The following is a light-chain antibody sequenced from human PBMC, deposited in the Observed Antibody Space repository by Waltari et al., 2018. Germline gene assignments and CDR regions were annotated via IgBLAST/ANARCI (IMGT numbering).Light chain of an antibody. Sequence: EIVLTQSPGTLSLSPGERATLSCRASQSVSSSYLAWYQQKPGQAPRLLIYGVSTRATGIPDRFSGSVSGTDFTLTISRLEPEYFAVYYCLQYGSSPRTFGQGTKVEIK. CDR1: QSVSSSY. CDR3: LQYGSSPRT. J-gene: IGKJ1*01. V-gene: IGKV3-20*01. CDR2: GVS.